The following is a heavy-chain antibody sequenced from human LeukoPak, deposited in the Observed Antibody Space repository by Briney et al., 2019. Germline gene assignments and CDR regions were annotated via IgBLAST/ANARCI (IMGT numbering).Heavy chain of an antibody. Sequence: PGGSLRLSWAASGFSFSYHGMNWVRQAAGKGLEWHSGVSPPGGGTYYADSAKGRFTISRDDSKNTLYLQMNSLRAEDTAVYYCARDRKTVSRFLEWLFQGDAFDIWGQGTMVTVSS. J-gene: IGHJ3*02. CDR1: GFSFSYHG. CDR2: VSPPGGGT. D-gene: IGHD3-3*01. V-gene: IGHV3-23*01. CDR3: ARDRKTVSRFLEWLFQGDAFDI.